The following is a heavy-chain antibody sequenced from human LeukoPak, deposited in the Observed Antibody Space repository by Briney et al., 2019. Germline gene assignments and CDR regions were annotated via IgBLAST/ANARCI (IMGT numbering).Heavy chain of an antibody. Sequence: SGTLSLTCAVSGGSISSGHWWSWVRQPPGKGLEWIGEIYHSGSTNYDPSLKSRLTISLDKSKSQFSLKLSSVTAADTAVYYCARWTGRFARNRFGIQHWGQGTLVTVSS. J-gene: IGHJ1*01. D-gene: IGHD3/OR15-3a*01. CDR3: ARWTGRFARNRFGIQH. CDR2: IYHSGST. V-gene: IGHV4-4*02. CDR1: GGSISSGHW.